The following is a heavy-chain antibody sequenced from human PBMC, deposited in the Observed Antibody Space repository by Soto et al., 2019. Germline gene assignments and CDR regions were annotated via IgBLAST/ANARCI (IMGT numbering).Heavy chain of an antibody. Sequence: ASVKVSCKASGYIFTNYGFNWVRQAPGQGLEWMGWISAFNANRKSAQKFQARVTMTTDTSSVTAYMELRGLRSDDTAVYYCARGDLLYGLDVWGQGTTVTVSS. D-gene: IGHD2-21*02. CDR1: GYIFTNYG. CDR2: ISAFNANR. J-gene: IGHJ6*02. V-gene: IGHV1-18*01. CDR3: ARGDLLYGLDV.